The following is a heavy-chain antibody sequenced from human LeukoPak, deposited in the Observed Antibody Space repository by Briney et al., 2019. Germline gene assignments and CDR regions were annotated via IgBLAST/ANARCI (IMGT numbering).Heavy chain of an antibody. CDR1: GGSISSGDYY. Sequence: SETLSLTCTVSGGSISSGDYYWSWIRQPPGKGLEWIGYIYYSWSTYYNPSLKSRVTISVDTSKNQFSLKLSSVTAADTAVYYCARERGGVWFGELSPFDYWGQGTLVTVSS. J-gene: IGHJ4*02. V-gene: IGHV4-30-4*01. D-gene: IGHD3-10*01. CDR3: ARERGGVWFGELSPFDY. CDR2: IYYSWST.